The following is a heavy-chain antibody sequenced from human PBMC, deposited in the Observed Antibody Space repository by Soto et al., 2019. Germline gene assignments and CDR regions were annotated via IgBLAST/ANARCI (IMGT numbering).Heavy chain of an antibody. Sequence: EVQLVESGGGLVKPGESLRLSCAASGFSFSSYTMNWVRQAPGKGLQWVSSITNRGTHTYSADSVKGRFTISRDNVKNSVYLQMNNLGAEDTAIYVWERAHEVAWFDSWGLGTLVTVTS. V-gene: IGHV3-21*01. D-gene: IGHD2-15*01. CDR3: ERAHEVAWFDS. CDR1: GFSFSSYT. J-gene: IGHJ5*01. CDR2: ITNRGTHT.